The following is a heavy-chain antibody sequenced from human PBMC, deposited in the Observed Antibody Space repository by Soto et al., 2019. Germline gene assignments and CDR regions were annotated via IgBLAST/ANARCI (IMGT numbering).Heavy chain of an antibody. J-gene: IGHJ4*02. Sequence: ASVKVSCKASGYTFTGYYMHWVXQAPGQGLEWMGWINPNSGGTNYAQKFQGWVTMTRDTSISTAYMELSRLRSDDTAVYYCAREGLVDTAMVAPVLGYWGQGTLVTVSP. CDR2: INPNSGGT. CDR1: GYTFTGYY. D-gene: IGHD5-18*01. CDR3: AREGLVDTAMVAPVLGY. V-gene: IGHV1-2*04.